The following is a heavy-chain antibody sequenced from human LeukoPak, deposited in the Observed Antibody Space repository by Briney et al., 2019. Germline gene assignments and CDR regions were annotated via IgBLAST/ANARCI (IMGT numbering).Heavy chain of an antibody. D-gene: IGHD3-22*01. J-gene: IGHJ4*02. CDR3: AREGYSSGRAAALDH. CDR1: GFNFNGYV. V-gene: IGHV3-30*03. Sequence: GGSLRLSCAASGFNFNGYVLHWVRQAPGKELEWVGLTSFDGSLTYADSVKGRFSISRDSSKNILYLQMNSLRTEDTAVYYCAREGYSSGRAAALDHWGQGTLVTVSS. CDR2: TSFDGSLT.